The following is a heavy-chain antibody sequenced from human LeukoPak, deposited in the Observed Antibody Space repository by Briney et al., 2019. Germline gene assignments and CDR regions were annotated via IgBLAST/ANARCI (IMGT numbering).Heavy chain of an antibody. D-gene: IGHD2-15*01. CDR1: GGLVSGYS. V-gene: IGHV4-34*01. CDR2: IYYSGST. Sequence: PSETLSLTCAVHGGLVSGYSRSWIRQPPGKGLEWIGSIYYSGSTYYNPSLKSRVTISVDTSKNQFSLKLSSVTAADTAVYYCARTSVVAATPDYWGQGTLVTVSS. CDR3: ARTSVVAATPDY. J-gene: IGHJ4*02.